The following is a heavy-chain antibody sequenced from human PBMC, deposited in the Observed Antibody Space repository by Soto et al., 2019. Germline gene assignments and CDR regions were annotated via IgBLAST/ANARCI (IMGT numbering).Heavy chain of an antibody. D-gene: IGHD4-17*01. J-gene: IGHJ6*02. Sequence: QVQLVESGGGVVQPGRSLRLSCAPSGFTFSSYAMHWVRQAPGKGLEWVAVISYDGSNKYYADSVKGRFTISRDNSKNTLYLQMNSLRAEDTAVYFCAREFPYGDDYYYYGMDVWGQGTTVTVSS. CDR2: ISYDGSNK. V-gene: IGHV3-30-3*01. CDR3: AREFPYGDDYYYYGMDV. CDR1: GFTFSSYA.